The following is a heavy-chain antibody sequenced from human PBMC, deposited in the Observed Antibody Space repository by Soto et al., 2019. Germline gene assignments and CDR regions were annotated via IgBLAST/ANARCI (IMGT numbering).Heavy chain of an antibody. CDR1: GFTFSSFG. Sequence: PGGSLRLSCAASGFTFSSFGMSWVRQAPGKGLEWVSSISYSGGNTYYADSVKGRFTISRDNSKNTLYLQMNSLRAEDTAVYYCSKSLGATRTFDDWGQGTLVTVSS. J-gene: IGHJ4*02. V-gene: IGHV3-23*01. D-gene: IGHD1-26*01. CDR2: ISYSGGNT. CDR3: SKSLGATRTFDD.